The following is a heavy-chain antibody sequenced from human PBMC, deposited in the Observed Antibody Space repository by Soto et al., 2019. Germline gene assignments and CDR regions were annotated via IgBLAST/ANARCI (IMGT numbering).Heavy chain of an antibody. V-gene: IGHV4-61*01. CDR2: IYYSVST. D-gene: IGHD3-16*01. CDR3: ARDLGVGVGVYYFDS. CDR1: GGSVSSGSYY. Sequence: QVQLQESGPGLVKPSETLSLTCTVSGGSVSSGSYYWSWIRQPPGKGLEWIGYIYYSVSTNYNPSLKSRVTISVDTSKNQFSLKLSSVTAADTAVYYCARDLGVGVGVYYFDSWGQGTLVTVSS. J-gene: IGHJ4*02.